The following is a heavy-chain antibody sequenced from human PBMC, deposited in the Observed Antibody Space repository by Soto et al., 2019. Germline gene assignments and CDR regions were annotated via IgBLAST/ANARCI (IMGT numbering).Heavy chain of an antibody. Sequence: QVQLQESGPGLVKSSETLSLTCTVSADFINTYYWIWIRQPPGKGLEWIGYIHNSGTSKYNPSLKSRVSISADTSKNQSSLKLISLTAADTAVYYCDREDCSGGTCLGAFDIWGRGTMVTVSS. CDR3: DREDCSGGTCLGAFDI. D-gene: IGHD2-15*01. J-gene: IGHJ3*02. CDR1: ADFINTYY. V-gene: IGHV4-59*01. CDR2: IHNSGTS.